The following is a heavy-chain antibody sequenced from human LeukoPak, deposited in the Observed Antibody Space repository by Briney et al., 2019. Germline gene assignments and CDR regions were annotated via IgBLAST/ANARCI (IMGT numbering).Heavy chain of an antibody. Sequence: ASVKVSSKASGYTFTGYYMHWVRQAPGQGLEWMGRINPNSGGTNYAQKFQGRVTMNRDTSISTAYMKLSRLRSDDTAVYYCASAYCSRTGCYAFDYWGQGTLVTVSS. D-gene: IGHD2-2*01. CDR2: INPNSGGT. CDR1: GYTFTGYY. V-gene: IGHV1-2*06. J-gene: IGHJ4*02. CDR3: ASAYCSRTGCYAFDY.